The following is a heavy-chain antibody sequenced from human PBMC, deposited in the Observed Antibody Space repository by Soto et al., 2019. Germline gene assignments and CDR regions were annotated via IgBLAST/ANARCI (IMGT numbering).Heavy chain of an antibody. CDR2: IWYDGSNK. J-gene: IGHJ6*02. CDR1: VLTFSSYG. D-gene: IGHD6-13*01. V-gene: IGHV3-33*01. Sequence: GGSLRLSCAASVLTFSSYGMHWVRQAPGKGLEWVAVIWYDGSNKYYADSVKGRFTISRDNSKNTLYLQMNSLRAEDTAVYYCARDLSSSWYQGPYYYYGMDVWGQGTTVTVSS. CDR3: ARDLSSSWYQGPYYYYGMDV.